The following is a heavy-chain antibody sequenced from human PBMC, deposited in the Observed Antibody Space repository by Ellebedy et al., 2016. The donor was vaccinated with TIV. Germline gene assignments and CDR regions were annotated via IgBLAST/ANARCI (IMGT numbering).Heavy chain of an antibody. Sequence: GESLKISCAASGFTFSSYAMSWVRQAPGRRLEWVSAISGSGGSTHYVDSVRGRFTISRDNSKNTLFLQMNSLRGDDTARYYCAKISPTHRGAFDTWGQGTMVTVSS. V-gene: IGHV3-23*01. J-gene: IGHJ3*02. CDR3: AKISPTHRGAFDT. CDR2: ISGSGGST. D-gene: IGHD3-3*02. CDR1: GFTFSSYA.